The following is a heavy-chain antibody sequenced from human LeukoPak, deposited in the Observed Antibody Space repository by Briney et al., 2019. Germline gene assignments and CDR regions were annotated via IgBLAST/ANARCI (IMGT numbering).Heavy chain of an antibody. J-gene: IGHJ4*02. Sequence: GGTLRLSCAASGFTFSNYGLSWVRQAPGKGLESVSVIYSAGSTYYADSVRGRFTISRDNAKNTLYLQMNSLRVEDTAVYYCARVGGHWGQGTLVTVSS. V-gene: IGHV3-53*01. CDR3: ARVGGH. CDR2: IYSAGST. CDR1: GFTFSNYG. D-gene: IGHD3-10*01.